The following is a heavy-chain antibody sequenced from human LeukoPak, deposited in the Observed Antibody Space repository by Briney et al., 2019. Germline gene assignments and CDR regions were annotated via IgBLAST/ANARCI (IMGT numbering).Heavy chain of an antibody. J-gene: IGHJ6*03. Sequence: SETLSLTCAVYGGSFSGYYWSWIRQPPGKGLEWIGEINHSGSTNYNPSLKSRVTISVDTSKNQFSLKLSSVTAADTAVYYCAREGYSSGWGYYYYYMDVWGKGTTVTVSS. CDR3: AREGYSSGWGYYYYYMDV. CDR2: INHSGST. CDR1: GGSFSGYY. D-gene: IGHD6-19*01. V-gene: IGHV4-34*01.